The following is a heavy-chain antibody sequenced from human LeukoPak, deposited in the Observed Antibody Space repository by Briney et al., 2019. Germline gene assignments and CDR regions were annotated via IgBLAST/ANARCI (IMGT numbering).Heavy chain of an antibody. CDR3: GAFGYEAGIDL. V-gene: IGHV3-13*01. CDR2: VSAGHHA. Sequence: GGSLRLSCTASGFTLGGHDMHWVRQTTGDGLEWVAAVSAGHHAFYAGSVKGRFTISRDNARNLLFLQMNTLRADDTAVYFCGAFGYEAGIDLWGQGTLVAVSS. CDR1: GFTLGGHD. D-gene: IGHD2-2*01. J-gene: IGHJ4*02.